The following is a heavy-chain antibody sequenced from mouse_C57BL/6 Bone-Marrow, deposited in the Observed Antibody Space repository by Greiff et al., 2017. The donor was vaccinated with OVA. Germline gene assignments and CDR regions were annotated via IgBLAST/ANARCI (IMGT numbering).Heavy chain of an antibody. J-gene: IGHJ2*01. V-gene: IGHV6-3*01. D-gene: IGHD1-1*01. CDR1: GFTFSNYW. CDR3: TGRVLRYSFYFDY. Sequence: EVMLVESGGGLVQPGGSMKLSCVASGFTFSNYWMNWVRQSPEKGLEWVAQIRLKSDNYATHYAESVKGRFTISRDDSKSSVYLQMNNLRAEDTGIYYCTGRVLRYSFYFDYWGQGTTLTVSS. CDR2: IRLKSDNYAT.